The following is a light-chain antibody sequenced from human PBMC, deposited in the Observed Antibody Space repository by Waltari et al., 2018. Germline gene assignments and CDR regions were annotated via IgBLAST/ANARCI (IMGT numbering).Light chain of an antibody. CDR2: VNSDGSH. V-gene: IGLV4-69*01. CDR1: SGHSSNV. Sequence: QLVLTQSPSASASLGASVKLTCTLSSGHSSNVIARLQQQPEKGPRYLMKVNSDGSHSKGDKIPDRFSGSSSGAEHYLTISSLQSEDEADYYCQTGGHGTWVFGGGTKLTVL. J-gene: IGLJ3*02. CDR3: QTGGHGTWV.